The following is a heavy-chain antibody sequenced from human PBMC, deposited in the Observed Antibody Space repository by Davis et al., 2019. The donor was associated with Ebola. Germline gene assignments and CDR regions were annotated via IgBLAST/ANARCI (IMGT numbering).Heavy chain of an antibody. J-gene: IGHJ6*04. V-gene: IGHV1-46*01. CDR2: INPSGGST. Sequence: ASVKVSCKASGYTFTSYYMHWVRQAPGQGLEWMGIINPSGGSTSYAQKFQGRVTMTRDTSTSTVYMELSSLRSEDTAVYYCAREIVVVVAATPDGYYYYGMDVWGKGTTVTVSS. CDR3: AREIVVVVAATPDGYYYYGMDV. D-gene: IGHD2-15*01. CDR1: GYTFTSYY.